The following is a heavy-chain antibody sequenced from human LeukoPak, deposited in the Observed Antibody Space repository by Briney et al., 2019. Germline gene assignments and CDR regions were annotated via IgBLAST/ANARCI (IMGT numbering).Heavy chain of an antibody. CDR3: ARDVYDTTGYVYWYFDL. Sequence: PGGSLRLSCAASGFTFNRYSMNWVRQAPGKGLEWVSSISSSSSYIYYADSVKGRFTISRDNAKNSLYLQMNSLRAEDTAVYYCARDVYDTTGYVYWYFDLWGRGTLVTVSS. V-gene: IGHV3-21*01. CDR2: ISSSSSYI. D-gene: IGHD3-22*01. J-gene: IGHJ2*01. CDR1: GFTFNRYS.